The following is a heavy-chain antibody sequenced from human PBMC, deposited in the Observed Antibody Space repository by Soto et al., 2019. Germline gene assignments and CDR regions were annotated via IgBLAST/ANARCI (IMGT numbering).Heavy chain of an antibody. Sequence: PSETLSLTCAVYGGSFSGYYWSWIRQPPGKGLEWIGEINHSGSTNYNPSLKSRVTISVDTSKNQFSLKLSSVTAADTAVYYCARLAPYYDFWSGYPGYYMDVWGKGTTVTVSS. CDR3: ARLAPYYDFWSGYPGYYMDV. CDR2: INHSGST. D-gene: IGHD3-3*01. V-gene: IGHV4-34*01. CDR1: GGSFSGYY. J-gene: IGHJ6*03.